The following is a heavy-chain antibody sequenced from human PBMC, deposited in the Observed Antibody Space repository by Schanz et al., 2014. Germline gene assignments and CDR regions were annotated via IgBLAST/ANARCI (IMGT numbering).Heavy chain of an antibody. V-gene: IGHV3-33*06. CDR3: AKDPSHGDYDYYFDY. CDR2: MSYDGSIK. J-gene: IGHJ4*02. CDR1: GFIFSSYG. Sequence: QVQLVESGGGVVQPGRSLRLSCAASGFIFSSYGLHWVRQAPGKGLEWVAAMSYDGSIKYYGDSVEGRFTISRDNSKNTLYLQMNSLRAEDTAVYYCAKDPSHGDYDYYFDYWGQGTLVTVSS. D-gene: IGHD3-22*01.